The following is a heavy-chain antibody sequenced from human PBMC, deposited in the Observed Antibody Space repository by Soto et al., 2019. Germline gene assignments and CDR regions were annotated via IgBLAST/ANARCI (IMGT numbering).Heavy chain of an antibody. D-gene: IGHD3-10*01. J-gene: IGHJ4*02. CDR2: INTDGSST. CDR3: AKRGVDTFGLSY. CDR1: GFTFSSFW. Sequence: EVQLVESGGGLVQPGGSLRLSCAVSGFTFSSFWMHWVRQAPGEGLVWVSRINTDGSSTSYADSVKGRVTTSRDNAKNTLYLQLNSLRVEDTAMYYCAKRGVDTFGLSYWGQGTLVTVSS. V-gene: IGHV3-74*01.